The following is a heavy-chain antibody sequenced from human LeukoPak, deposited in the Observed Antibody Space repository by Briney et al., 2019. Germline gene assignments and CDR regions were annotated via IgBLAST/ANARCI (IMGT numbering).Heavy chain of an antibody. CDR2: ISSSGSTI. J-gene: IGHJ6*04. D-gene: IGHD3-10*02. Sequence: AGGSLRLSCAASAFTFSSYEMNWVRQAPGKGLEWVSYISSSGSTIYYADSVKGRFTISRDNAKNSLYLQMNSLRAEDTAVYYCAELGITMIGGVWGKGTTVTISS. CDR1: AFTFSSYE. CDR3: AELGITMIGGV. V-gene: IGHV3-48*03.